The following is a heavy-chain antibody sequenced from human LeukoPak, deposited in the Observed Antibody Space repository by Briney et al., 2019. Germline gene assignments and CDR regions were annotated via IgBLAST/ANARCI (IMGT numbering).Heavy chain of an antibody. V-gene: IGHV3-74*01. CDR3: ARGGSPFY. D-gene: IGHD3-10*01. Sequence: GGSLRLSCAASGFTFSSSWMHWLRQGPGKGLVWVARISGDGVTTTYADSVKGRFTISRDNARDTLYLEMSGLTADDRGTHYCARGGSPFYWGQGSLVIVST. CDR2: ISGDGVTT. J-gene: IGHJ4*02. CDR1: GFTFSSSW.